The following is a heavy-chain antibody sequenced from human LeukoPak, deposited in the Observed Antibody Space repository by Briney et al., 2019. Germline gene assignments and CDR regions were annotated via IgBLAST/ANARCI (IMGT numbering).Heavy chain of an antibody. CDR1: GFTFSSYW. D-gene: IGHD1-26*01. Sequence: GGSLRLSCAASGFTFSSYWMHWVRQAPGKGLVWVSRIKSDGTSTSYADSVRGRFTVSRDNAKNTLYLQMNSLRVEDTAVYYCARVIGWDEPFDLWGHGTLVTVSS. CDR3: ARVIGWDEPFDL. CDR2: IKSDGTST. V-gene: IGHV3-74*01. J-gene: IGHJ3*01.